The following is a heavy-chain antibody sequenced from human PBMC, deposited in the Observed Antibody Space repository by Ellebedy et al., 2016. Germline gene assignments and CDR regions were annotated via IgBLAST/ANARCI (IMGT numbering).Heavy chain of an antibody. CDR1: GGSISSYY. D-gene: IGHD3-22*01. CDR2: IYYSGST. V-gene: IGHV4-59*13. CDR3: ARENYDSSGYYRAFDY. J-gene: IGHJ4*02. Sequence: SETLSLTXTVSGGSISSYYWSWIRQPPGKGLEWIGYIYYSGSTNYNPSLKSRVTISVDTSKNQFSLKLSSVTAADTAVYYCARENYDSSGYYRAFDYWGQGTLVTVSS.